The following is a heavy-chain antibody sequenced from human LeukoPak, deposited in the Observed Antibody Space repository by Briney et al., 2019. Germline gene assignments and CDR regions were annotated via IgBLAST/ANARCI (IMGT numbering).Heavy chain of an antibody. CDR1: GFTFSNYW. Sequence: GGYLRLYCAASGFTFSNYWMHWVRQGPGKGLVWVSRINNGGRSTSYADSVKGRFTIPRDNAKNTMYLQMNSLRAEDTAVYYCARDAATAPDYWGRGTLVTVSS. J-gene: IGHJ4*02. D-gene: IGHD1-1*01. V-gene: IGHV3-74*01. CDR3: ARDAATAPDY. CDR2: INNGGRST.